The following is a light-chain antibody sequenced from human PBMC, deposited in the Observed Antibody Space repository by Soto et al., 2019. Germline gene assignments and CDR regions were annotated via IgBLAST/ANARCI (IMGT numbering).Light chain of an antibody. V-gene: IGLV2-23*02. CDR2: EVT. Sequence: QSALTQPASVSGSPGQSITISCTGTSSDVGSYNFVSWYQQHPGKAPKLMIYEVTKRPSGVSSRFSGSKSGNTASLTMSGLQAADEADYYCSSYAGSNTLVFVGGTKVTVL. J-gene: IGLJ2*01. CDR3: SSYAGSNTLV. CDR1: SSDVGSYNF.